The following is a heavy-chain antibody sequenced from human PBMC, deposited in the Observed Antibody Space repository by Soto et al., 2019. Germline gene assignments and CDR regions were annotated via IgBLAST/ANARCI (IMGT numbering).Heavy chain of an antibody. D-gene: IGHD1-26*01. V-gene: IGHV3-7*01. Sequence: PGGSLRLSCAASGFTFSSHWMTWVRQAPGKGLEWVANINQDGSDKYHVDSVKGRFTIFRDDAKKSLYLQMNSLRVEDTAMYYCARVDASRGGNYPVSLSRPFDYWGQGTLVTVSS. CDR1: GFTFSSHW. CDR2: INQDGSDK. CDR3: ARVDASRGGNYPVSLSRPFDY. J-gene: IGHJ4*02.